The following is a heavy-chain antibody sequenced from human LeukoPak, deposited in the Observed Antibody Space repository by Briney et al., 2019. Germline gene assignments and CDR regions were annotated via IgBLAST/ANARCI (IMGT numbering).Heavy chain of an antibody. J-gene: IGHJ3*02. V-gene: IGHV3-72*01. CDR2: IRRKGQSYTT. CDR1: GFTFSDYI. Sequence: PGGSLRLSCSASGFTFSDYILDWVRQAPGKGLEWVGRIRRKGQSYTTEYAASVKGRFTISRDDSKNSLYLHMNSLKTEDTAVYQCSRGGGEGGSSGFYIWGPGTKVNVSS. D-gene: IGHD1-26*01. CDR3: SRGGGEGGSSGFYI.